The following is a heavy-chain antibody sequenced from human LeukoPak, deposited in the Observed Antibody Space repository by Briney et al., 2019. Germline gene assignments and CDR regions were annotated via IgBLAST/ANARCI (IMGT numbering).Heavy chain of an antibody. Sequence: GGSLRLSCEASGFTFNTHAMNWVRQAPGKGLEWVSVITSRGGTTYYADSVKGRLTISRDNSKNTLYLQMNSLRVEDTAVYYCARDWGSGWYFDYWGQGTLVTVSS. D-gene: IGHD6-19*01. V-gene: IGHV3-23*01. J-gene: IGHJ4*02. CDR3: ARDWGSGWYFDY. CDR2: ITSRGGTT. CDR1: GFTFNTHA.